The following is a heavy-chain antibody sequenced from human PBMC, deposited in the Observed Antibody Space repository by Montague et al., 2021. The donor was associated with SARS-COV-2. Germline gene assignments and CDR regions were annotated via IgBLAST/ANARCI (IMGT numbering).Heavy chain of an antibody. CDR2: IYYTGGT. D-gene: IGHD5-24*01. CDR3: ARDWAVLTRDGYNYGWFDP. CDR1: GGSISGYC. Sequence: SETLSLTCSVSGGSISGYCRSWIRQSPGKGLEWVGYIYYTGGTNYNPSLESRVTISLDTSKNQFSLRLSSVTPADTAVYYCARDWAVLTRDGYNYGWFDPWGPGTLVTVSS. J-gene: IGHJ5*02. V-gene: IGHV4-59*01.